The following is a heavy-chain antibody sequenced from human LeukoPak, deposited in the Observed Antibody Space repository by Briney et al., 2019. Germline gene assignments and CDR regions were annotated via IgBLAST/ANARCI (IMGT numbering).Heavy chain of an antibody. D-gene: IGHD6-6*01. CDR3: ARVDSSSSAEDDH. CDR1: GFTFSSYS. Sequence: GGSLRLSCAASGFTFSSYSMNWVRQAPGKGLEWVSSISSSSSYIYYADSVKGRFTISRDNAKNSLYLQMNSLRAEDTAVYYCARVDSSSSAEDDHWGQGTLVTVSS. V-gene: IGHV3-21*01. CDR2: ISSSSSYI. J-gene: IGHJ4*02.